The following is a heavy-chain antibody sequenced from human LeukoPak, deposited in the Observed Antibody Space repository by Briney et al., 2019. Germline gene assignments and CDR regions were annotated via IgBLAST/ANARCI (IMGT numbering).Heavy chain of an antibody. CDR2: IIPIFGTA. V-gene: IGHV1-69*05. D-gene: IGHD6-13*01. Sequence: SVKVSCKASGGTFSSYAISWVRQAPGQGLEWMGGIIPIFGTANYAQKFQGRVTITTDESTSTAYMELSSLRSEDTAVYYCARLGSSWYYFDYWGQGTLVTVSS. J-gene: IGHJ4*02. CDR1: GGTFSSYA. CDR3: ARLGSSWYYFDY.